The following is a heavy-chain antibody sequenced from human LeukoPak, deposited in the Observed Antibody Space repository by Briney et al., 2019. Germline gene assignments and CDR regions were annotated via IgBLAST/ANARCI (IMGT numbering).Heavy chain of an antibody. J-gene: IGHJ5*02. D-gene: IGHD2-2*01. CDR2: IIPIFGTA. CDR1: GGTFSSYA. Sequence: GASVKVSCKASGGTFSSYAISWVRQAPGQGLEWMGGIIPIFGTANYAQKFQGRVTITADESTSTAYMELRSLRSEDTAVYYCARGKDCSSTSCNWFDPWGQGTLVTVSS. V-gene: IGHV1-69*01. CDR3: ARGKDCSSTSCNWFDP.